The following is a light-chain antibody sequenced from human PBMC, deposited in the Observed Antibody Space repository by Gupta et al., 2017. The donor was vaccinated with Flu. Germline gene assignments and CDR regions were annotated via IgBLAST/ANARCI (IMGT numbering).Light chain of an antibody. CDR1: QGIGSQ. Sequence: EVVLTQSPATLSLSPGEGATLSCRASQGIGSQLAWYRQKPGRPPSLLIHDVSYRATGIPARFSGSGSGTVFTLTISSPEPEDSAIYYCQQRSEWPLTFGGGTKVEIK. CDR3: QQRSEWPLT. CDR2: DVS. V-gene: IGKV3-11*01. J-gene: IGKJ4*01.